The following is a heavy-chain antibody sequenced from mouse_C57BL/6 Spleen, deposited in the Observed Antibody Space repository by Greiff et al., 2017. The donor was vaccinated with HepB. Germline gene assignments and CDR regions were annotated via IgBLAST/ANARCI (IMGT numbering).Heavy chain of an antibody. J-gene: IGHJ3*01. V-gene: IGHV1-55*01. CDR3: ARSKGYDYDGAGFAY. D-gene: IGHD2-4*01. Sequence: VQLQQPGAELVKPGASVKMSCKASGYTFTSYWITWVKQRPGQGLEWIGDIYPGSGSTNYNEKFKSKATLTVDTSSSTAYMQLSSLTSEDSAVYYCARSKGYDYDGAGFAYWGQGTLVTVSA. CDR1: GYTFTSYW. CDR2: IYPGSGST.